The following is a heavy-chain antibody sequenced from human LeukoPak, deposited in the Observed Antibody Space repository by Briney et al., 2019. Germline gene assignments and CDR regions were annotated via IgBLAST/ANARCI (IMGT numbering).Heavy chain of an antibody. CDR3: AELGITMIGGV. D-gene: IGHD3-10*02. Sequence: GGSLRLSCAASGFTVSSNYMSWVRQAPGKGLEWVSVIYNDGTTYYADSVEGRFTISRDNSKNTLYLQMNSLRAEDTAVYYCAELGITMIGGVWGKGTTVTISS. CDR2: IYNDGTT. CDR1: GFTVSSNY. J-gene: IGHJ6*04. V-gene: IGHV3-66*01.